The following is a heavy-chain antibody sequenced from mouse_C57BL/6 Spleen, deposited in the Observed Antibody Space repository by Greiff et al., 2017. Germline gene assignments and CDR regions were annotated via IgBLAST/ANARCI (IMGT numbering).Heavy chain of an antibody. J-gene: IGHJ4*01. Sequence: QVQLQQSGPGLVQPSQSLSITCTVSGFSLTSYGVHWVRQSPGKGLEWLGVIWRGGSTDYNAAFMSRLSITKDNSKSQVFFKMNSLQADDTAIYYCAKNRRGYDYDGYYYAMDYWGQGTSVTVSS. V-gene: IGHV2-5*01. D-gene: IGHD2-4*01. CDR1: GFSLTSYG. CDR3: AKNRRGYDYDGYYYAMDY. CDR2: IWRGGST.